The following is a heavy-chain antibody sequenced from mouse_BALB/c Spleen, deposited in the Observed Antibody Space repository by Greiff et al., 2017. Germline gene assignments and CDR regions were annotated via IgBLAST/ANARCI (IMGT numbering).Heavy chain of an antibody. D-gene: IGHD1-1*01. V-gene: IGHV3-6*02. Sequence: EVQLVESGPGLVKPSQSLSLTCSVTGYSITSGYYWNWIRQFPGNKLEWMGYISYDGSNNYNPSLKNRISITRDTSKNQFFLKLNSVTTEDTATYYCARGRVTTVVAQLRDWYFDVWGAGTTVTVSS. J-gene: IGHJ1*01. CDR3: ARGRVTTVVAQLRDWYFDV. CDR2: ISYDGSN. CDR1: GYSITSGYY.